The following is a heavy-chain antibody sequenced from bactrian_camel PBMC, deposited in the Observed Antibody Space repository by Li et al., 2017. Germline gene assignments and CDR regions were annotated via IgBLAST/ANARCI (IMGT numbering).Heavy chain of an antibody. D-gene: IGHD2*01. V-gene: IGHV3S56*01. CDR1: GDTNNAYC. J-gene: IGHJ4*01. CDR2: IRADGTT. Sequence: VQLVESGGGAVQAGGSLRLSCTLSGDTNNAYCVAWYRQAAGKQREWVSAIRADGTTSYADSVKGRFTISRDKGKDTVYLQLNSLKPEDTAMYSCQPTTTCSHPYLLGQGTQVTVS.